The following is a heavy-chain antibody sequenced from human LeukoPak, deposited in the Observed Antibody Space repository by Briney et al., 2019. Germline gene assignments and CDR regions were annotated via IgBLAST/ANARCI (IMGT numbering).Heavy chain of an antibody. CDR2: MNPNSGNT. J-gene: IGHJ3*02. Sequence: ASVKVSCKASGYTFTSYDINWVRQATGQGLEWMGWMNPNSGNTGYAQKFQGRVTMTRNTSISTAYMELSSLRSEDTAVYYCARGTSRLELDALDIWGQGTMVTVSS. CDR3: ARGTSRLELDALDI. V-gene: IGHV1-8*01. CDR1: GYTFTSYD. D-gene: IGHD1-1*01.